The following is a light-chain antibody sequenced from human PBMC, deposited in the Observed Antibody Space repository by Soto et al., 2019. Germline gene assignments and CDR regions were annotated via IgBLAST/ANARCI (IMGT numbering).Light chain of an antibody. V-gene: IGKV3-20*01. CDR1: QSVTSH. CDR2: GAS. CDR3: QQYGSSVT. Sequence: EIVMTQSPATLSVSQGERATLSCRASQSVTSHLAWYQQKPGQAPRLLIYGASSRATGIPDRFSGSGSGTDFTLTISRLEPEDFAVYYCQQYGSSVTFGQGTLLEI. J-gene: IGKJ5*01.